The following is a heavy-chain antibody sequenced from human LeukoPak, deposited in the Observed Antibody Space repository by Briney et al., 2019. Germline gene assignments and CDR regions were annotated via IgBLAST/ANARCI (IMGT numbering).Heavy chain of an antibody. J-gene: IGHJ6*02. CDR2: INHSGST. Sequence: PSETLSLTCTVSGGSISSGGYYWSWIRQPPGKGLEWIGEINHSGSTNYNPSLKSRVTISVDTSKNQFSLKLSSVTAADTAVYYCARGGYCSSTSCSRFYGMDVWGQGTTVTVSS. CDR3: ARGGYCSSTSCSRFYGMDV. D-gene: IGHD2-2*01. V-gene: IGHV4-39*07. CDR1: GGSISSGGYY.